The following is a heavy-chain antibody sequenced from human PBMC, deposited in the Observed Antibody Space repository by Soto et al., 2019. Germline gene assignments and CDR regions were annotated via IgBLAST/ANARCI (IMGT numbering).Heavy chain of an antibody. Sequence: SETLSLTCTVSGGSSNYSYWTWIRQPPGKGLEWIGYISYTGSANYNASLKSRLTISVDTSKDQFSLKLSSVTAADTALYYCARVNYGDYYYGMDVWGQGTTVTVS. CDR3: ARVNYGDYYYGMDV. J-gene: IGHJ6*02. V-gene: IGHV4-59*01. D-gene: IGHD4-17*01. CDR2: ISYTGSA. CDR1: GGSSNYSY.